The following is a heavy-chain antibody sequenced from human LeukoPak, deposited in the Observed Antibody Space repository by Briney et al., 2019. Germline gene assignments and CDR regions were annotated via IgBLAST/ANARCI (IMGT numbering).Heavy chain of an antibody. D-gene: IGHD2-15*01. CDR1: GGSFSGYY. CDR3: ARLTYGYCSGVSCYSWAFDI. J-gene: IGHJ3*02. Sequence: PSETLSLTCAVYGGSFSGYYWSWIRQPPGKGLEWIGEINHSGSTNYNPSLKSRVTISVDTSKNQFSLKLSSVTAADTAVYYCARLTYGYCSGVSCYSWAFDIWGQGTMVTVSS. CDR2: INHSGST. V-gene: IGHV4-34*01.